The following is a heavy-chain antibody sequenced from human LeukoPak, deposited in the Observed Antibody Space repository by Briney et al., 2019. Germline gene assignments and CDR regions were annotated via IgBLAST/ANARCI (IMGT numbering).Heavy chain of an antibody. CDR1: GIIFSNYE. D-gene: IGHD1-26*01. CDR2: ISSTGSDI. J-gene: IGHJ4*02. V-gene: IGHV3-48*03. CDR3: ARDLPTGTYRAYFDN. Sequence: GGSLRLSCAGSGIIFSNYEMNWVRQAPGKGLEWVSYISSTGSDIYYADSVKGRFTISRDNAENSLYLQMDSLRAEDTAVYYCARDLPTGTYRAYFDNWGQGTLVTVSS.